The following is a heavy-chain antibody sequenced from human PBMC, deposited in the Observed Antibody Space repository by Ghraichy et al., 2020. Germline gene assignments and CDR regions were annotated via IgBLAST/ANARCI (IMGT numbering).Heavy chain of an antibody. V-gene: IGHV3-23*01. CDR2: IIGSGGHT. CDR3: AKPFSVTGTLDAFDI. J-gene: IGHJ3*02. D-gene: IGHD1-7*01. Sequence: GGSLRLSCAASGFAFSNYAMSWVRQAPGKGLEWVSTIIGSGGHTYYADSVKGRFTISRDNSKDTVYLQMNSLRGEDTAVYSCAKPFSVTGTLDAFDIWGQGTMVSVSS. CDR1: GFAFSNYA.